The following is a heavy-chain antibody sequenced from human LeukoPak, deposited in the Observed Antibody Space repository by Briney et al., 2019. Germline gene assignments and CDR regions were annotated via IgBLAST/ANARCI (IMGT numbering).Heavy chain of an antibody. Sequence: PGGSLRLSCATSGFTFSTYSMNWVRQAPGKGLEWVSCISGSSSYIYYADSVKGRFTISRDNAKNSLYLEMNSLRAEDTAVYYCARVYCTSNSCFPGFRGAEGIFDYWGQGYLVTVSS. D-gene: IGHD2-2*01. CDR2: ISGSSSYI. CDR1: GFTFSTYS. CDR3: ARVYCTSNSCFPGFRGAEGIFDY. J-gene: IGHJ4*02. V-gene: IGHV3-21*01.